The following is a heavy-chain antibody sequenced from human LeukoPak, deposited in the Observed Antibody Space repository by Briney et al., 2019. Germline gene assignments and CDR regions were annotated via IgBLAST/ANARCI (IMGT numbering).Heavy chain of an antibody. V-gene: IGHV4-30-2*01. CDR2: MFHSGST. J-gene: IGHJ3*02. CDR1: GGSISSGGYS. CDR3: ARASTENDGFGI. Sequence: PSQTLSLTCAVSGGSISSGGYSWSWIRQPPGKGLEWIGYMFHSGSTYYNPSLKSRVTISIDRSKNQFSLKLSSVTAADTAVYYCARASTENDGFGIWGQGTMVTVSS. D-gene: IGHD1-1*01.